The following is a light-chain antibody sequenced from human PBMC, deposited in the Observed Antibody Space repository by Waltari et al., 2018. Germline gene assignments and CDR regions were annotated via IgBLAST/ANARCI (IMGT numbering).Light chain of an antibody. CDR1: SLGSYY. CDR2: GTN. CDR3: NSRDSSGNHLEV. J-gene: IGLJ3*02. V-gene: IGLV3-19*01. Sequence: SAELTQDPAVSVALGQAVRITCQGDSLGSYYGRWYQTKPGQAPVLGISGTNNRPSGIPDRFSGSSSGNTASLTIPGAQAEDAADYYCNSRDSSGNHLEVFGGGTKLTVL.